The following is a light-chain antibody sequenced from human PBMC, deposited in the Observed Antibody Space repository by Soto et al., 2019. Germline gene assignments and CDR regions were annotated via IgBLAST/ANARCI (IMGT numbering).Light chain of an antibody. CDR2: LEGSGSY. CDR1: SGHSSYI. CDR3: ETWDSNVYV. J-gene: IGLJ1*01. V-gene: IGLV4-60*02. Sequence: QPVLTQSSSASASLGSSVKLTCTLSSGHSSYIIAWHQQQPGTAPRYLMKLEGSGSYNKGSGVPDRFSGSSSGADRYLTISTLRFEDEAEYYCETWDSNVYVFGTGTKLTVL.